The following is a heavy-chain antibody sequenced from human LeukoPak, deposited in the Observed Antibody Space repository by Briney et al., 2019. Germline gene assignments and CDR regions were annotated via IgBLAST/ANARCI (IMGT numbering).Heavy chain of an antibody. CDR2: FDPEDGET. Sequence: GASVKVSCKVSGYTLTELSMHWVRQAPGKGLEWMGGFDPEDGETIYAQKFQGRVTMTEDTSTDTAYMELSSLRSEDTAVYYCATALDYGDYVAFDIWGQGTMVTVPS. J-gene: IGHJ3*02. V-gene: IGHV1-24*01. CDR1: GYTLTELS. CDR3: ATALDYGDYVAFDI. D-gene: IGHD4-17*01.